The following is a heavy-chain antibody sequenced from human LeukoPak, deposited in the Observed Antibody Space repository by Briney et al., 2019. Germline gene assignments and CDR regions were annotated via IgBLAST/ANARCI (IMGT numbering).Heavy chain of an antibody. D-gene: IGHD3-10*01. CDR1: VGSISSYY. CDR2: IYTSGST. J-gene: IGHJ4*02. CDR3: ARVRGGSGSYQGELVFDY. Sequence: SETLSLTCTVSVGSISSYYWSWIRQPAGKGLEWIGRIYTSGSTNYNPSLKSRVTMSVDTSKNQFSLKLSSVTAADTAVYYCARVRGGSGSYQGELVFDYWGQGTLVTVSS. V-gene: IGHV4-4*07.